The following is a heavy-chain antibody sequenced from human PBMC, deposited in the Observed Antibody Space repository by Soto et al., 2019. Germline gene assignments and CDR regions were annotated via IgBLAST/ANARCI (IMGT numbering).Heavy chain of an antibody. V-gene: IGHV3-74*01. CDR3: ARGFGAVTYYYYYMDV. J-gene: IGHJ6*03. CDR2: INSDGSST. Sequence: GGSLRLSCAASGFTFSSYWMHWVRQAPGKGLVWVSRINSDGSSTSYADSVKGRFTISRDNAKNTLYLQMNSLRAEDTAVYYCARGFGAVTYYYYYMDVWGKGTTVTVSS. D-gene: IGHD4-17*01. CDR1: GFTFSSYW.